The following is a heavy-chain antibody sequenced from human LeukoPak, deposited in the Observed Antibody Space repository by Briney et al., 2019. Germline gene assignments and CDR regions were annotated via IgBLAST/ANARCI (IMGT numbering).Heavy chain of an antibody. V-gene: IGHV3-23*01. CDR1: GFTFSSYA. CDR2: ISGSGGST. Sequence: GGSLRLSCAASGFTFSSYAMSWVRQAPGKGLEWVSAISGSGGSTYYADSVKGRFAISRDNSKNTLYLQMNSLRAEDTAVYYCAKSYSSSWCIDYWGQGTLVTVSS. J-gene: IGHJ4*02. CDR3: AKSYSSSWCIDY. D-gene: IGHD6-13*01.